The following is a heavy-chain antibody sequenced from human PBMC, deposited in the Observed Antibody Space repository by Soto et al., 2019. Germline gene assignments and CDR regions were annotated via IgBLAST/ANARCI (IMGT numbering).Heavy chain of an antibody. CDR3: AKAMDV. CDR2: INQDGSKE. J-gene: IGHJ6*02. Sequence: GRSLRLSYAASGFTFSEYWMHWVRQAPGKGLEWVANINQDGSKEYYVDSVKGRFTISRDNAKNSLYLQMNSLRAEDTAMYYCAKAMDVWGQGTTVTVSS. V-gene: IGHV3-7*05. CDR1: GFTFSEYW.